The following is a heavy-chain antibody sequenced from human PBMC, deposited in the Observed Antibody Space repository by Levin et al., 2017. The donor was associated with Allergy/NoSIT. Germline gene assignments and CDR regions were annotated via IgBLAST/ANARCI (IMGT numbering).Heavy chain of an antibody. V-gene: IGHV4-39*01. D-gene: IGHD3-16*02. CDR3: ARTFGGVIVSQFDY. CDR2: IYYSGST. CDR1: GGSISSRNYY. J-gene: IGHJ4*02. Sequence: SETLSLTCPVSGGSISSRNYYWGWIRQPPGKGLEWIGSIYYSGSTYYNPSLKSRVTISVDTSKHQFSLRLSSVTAADTAVYYCARTFGGVIVSQFDYWGQGTLVTVSS.